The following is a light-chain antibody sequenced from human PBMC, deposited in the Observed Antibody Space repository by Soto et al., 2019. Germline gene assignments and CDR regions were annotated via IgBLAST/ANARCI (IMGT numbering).Light chain of an antibody. J-gene: IGLJ1*01. CDR2: LNSDGSH. CDR1: SGHSSYA. CDR3: QTWGTGSPYV. Sequence: QSVLTQSPSASASLGASVKLTCTLSSGHSSYAIAWHQQRPEKGPRYLMKLNSDGSHNKGDGIPDRFSGSSSGAERYLTISSLQSEDEADYYCQTWGTGSPYVFGTGTQLTVL. V-gene: IGLV4-69*01.